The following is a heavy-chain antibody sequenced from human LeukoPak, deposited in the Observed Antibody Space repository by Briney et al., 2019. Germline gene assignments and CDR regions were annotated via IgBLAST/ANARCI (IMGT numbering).Heavy chain of an antibody. Sequence: GGSLRLCCAASGFTFSYYDMSWVRQAPGTGLEWVASISLSGGGTFYVDSVKGRFTISRDNSKNALYLQMNSLSAEDMAVYYCAKRGNPAVGHHYLDVWGKGTTVSVSS. J-gene: IGHJ6*03. CDR2: ISLSGGGT. V-gene: IGHV3-23*01. CDR1: GFTFSYYD. D-gene: IGHD2-2*01. CDR3: AKRGNPAVGHHYLDV.